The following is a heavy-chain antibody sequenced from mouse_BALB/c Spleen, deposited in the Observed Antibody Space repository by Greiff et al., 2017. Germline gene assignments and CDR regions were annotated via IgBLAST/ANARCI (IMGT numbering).Heavy chain of an antibody. J-gene: IGHJ4*01. D-gene: IGHD3-3*01. V-gene: IGHV5-9-3*01. CDR3: ARQGGRGAMDY. Sequence: DVKLVESGGGLVKPGGSLKLSCAASGFTFSSYAMSWVRQTPEKRLEWVATISSGGSYTYYPDSVKGRFTISRDNAKNTLYLQMSSLRSEDTAMYYCARQGGRGAMDYWGQGTSVTVSS. CDR2: ISSGGSYT. CDR1: GFTFSSYA.